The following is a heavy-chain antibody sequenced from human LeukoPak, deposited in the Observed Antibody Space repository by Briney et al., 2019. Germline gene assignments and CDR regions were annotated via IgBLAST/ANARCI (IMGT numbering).Heavy chain of an antibody. CDR3: ARLSGGSYP. CDR2: IYTSGST. V-gene: IGHV4-61*02. Sequence: SETLSLTCTVSGGSISSGSYYWSWIRQPAGKGLEWIGRIYTSGSTNYNPSLKSRVTISVDTSKNQFSLKLSSVTAADTAVYYCARLSGGSYPWGQGTLVTVSS. D-gene: IGHD1-26*01. J-gene: IGHJ5*02. CDR1: GGSISSGSYY.